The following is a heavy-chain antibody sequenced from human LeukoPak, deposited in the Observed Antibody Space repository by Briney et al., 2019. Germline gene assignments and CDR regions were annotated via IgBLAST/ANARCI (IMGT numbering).Heavy chain of an antibody. CDR1: GYSFTNYW. CDR3: ARLQTWADY. CDR2: IYPDSSDT. D-gene: IGHD3-16*01. Sequence: GESLKISCKGSGYSFTNYWIAWVRQMPGKGLEWMGIIYPDSSDTRYSPSFQGQVSISADKSISTAYLQWSSLKASDTAMYYCARLQTWADYRGQGTLVTVSS. V-gene: IGHV5-51*01. J-gene: IGHJ4*02.